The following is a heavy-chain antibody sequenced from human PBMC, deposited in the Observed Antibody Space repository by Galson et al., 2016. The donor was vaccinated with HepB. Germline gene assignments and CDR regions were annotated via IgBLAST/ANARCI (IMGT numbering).Heavy chain of an antibody. Sequence: SLRLSCAASGFSISSYSFNWVRQAPGKGLEWVSHIGSGGSTISYADSVKGRFTISRDNAKHSLYLQMHSLRSDDTAVYYCARDSVDYPNGMDVWGQGTTVIVSS. CDR2: IGSGGSTI. D-gene: IGHD4/OR15-4a*01. CDR3: ARDSVDYPNGMDV. CDR1: GFSISSYS. J-gene: IGHJ6*02. V-gene: IGHV3-48*01.